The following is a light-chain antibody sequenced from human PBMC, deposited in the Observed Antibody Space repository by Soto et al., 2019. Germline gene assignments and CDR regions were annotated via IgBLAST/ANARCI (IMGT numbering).Light chain of an antibody. Sequence: QSVLTQPPSASGTPGQRVTISCSGSTSNIGSNYVYWYQQVPGTAPKLLIYRHDQRPSGVPDRFSGSRSGTSASLAISGLRSEDEADYYCASWGDSLSREVFGGGTKLTVL. CDR3: ASWGDSLSREV. J-gene: IGLJ3*02. CDR2: RHD. V-gene: IGLV1-47*01. CDR1: TSNIGSNY.